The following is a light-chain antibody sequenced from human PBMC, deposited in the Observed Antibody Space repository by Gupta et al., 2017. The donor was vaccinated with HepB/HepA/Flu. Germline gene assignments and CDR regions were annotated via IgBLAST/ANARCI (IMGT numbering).Light chain of an antibody. V-gene: IGKV1-33*01. CDR2: DAS. Sequence: DIQMTQSPSSLSASVGDRVTITCQASKDISNYLNWYQQKPGKAPKLLIYDASNLETGVPSRFSGSGSGTDFTFTISSLQPEDIATYYCQQDDNLPHTFGQGTKLEIK. CDR1: KDISNY. CDR3: QQDDNLPHT. J-gene: IGKJ2*01.